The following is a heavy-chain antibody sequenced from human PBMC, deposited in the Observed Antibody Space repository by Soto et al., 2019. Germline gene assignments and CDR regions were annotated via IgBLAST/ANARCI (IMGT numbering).Heavy chain of an antibody. CDR3: ARGRLDTPALDY. CDR1: GFTFSPYA. Sequence: QVQLVESGGGVVQPGRSLRLSCAASGFTFSPYAMHWVRQAPGKGLEGVAVISYDGNNKNYADSVKGRLAISRDNSRNTLYLQMNSLRAEATAVYYCARGRLDTPALDYWGQGTLVTVSS. J-gene: IGHJ4*02. V-gene: IGHV3-30*09. D-gene: IGHD2-2*01. CDR2: ISYDGNNK.